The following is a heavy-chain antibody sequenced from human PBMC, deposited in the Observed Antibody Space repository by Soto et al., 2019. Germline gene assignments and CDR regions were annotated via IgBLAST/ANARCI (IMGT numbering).Heavy chain of an antibody. CDR2: ISGSGSST. Sequence: EVQLLESGGGLVQPGGSLRLSCAASGFTFTNYAMSWVRQAPGKGLEWVSAISGSGSSTYYADSVKGQFTISRDKSENTLFLQMNSLRAEDTAVYYCAYFTALNYYYGMDVWGQGTTVTVSS. D-gene: IGHD1-26*01. V-gene: IGHV3-23*01. J-gene: IGHJ6*02. CDR3: AYFTALNYYYGMDV. CDR1: GFTFTNYA.